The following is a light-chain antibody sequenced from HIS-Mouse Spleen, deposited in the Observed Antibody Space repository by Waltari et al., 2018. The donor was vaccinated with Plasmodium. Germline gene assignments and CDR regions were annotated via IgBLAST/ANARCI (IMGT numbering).Light chain of an antibody. V-gene: IGLV2-11*01. J-gene: IGLJ1*01. CDR1: SSDVGGYNS. CDR3: CSYAGSYTYV. CDR2: DVS. Sequence: QSALTQPRSVSGSPGQSVTISCTGTSSDVGGYNSVYWYQQHPGKAPKPMIYDVSKRPSGVPDRFSGSKSGNTASLTISGLQAEDEADYYCCSYAGSYTYVFGTGTKVTVL.